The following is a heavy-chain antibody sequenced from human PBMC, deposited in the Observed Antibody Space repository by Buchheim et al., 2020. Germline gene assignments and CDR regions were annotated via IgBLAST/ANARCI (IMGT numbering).Heavy chain of an antibody. D-gene: IGHD3-10*01. J-gene: IGHJ4*02. CDR2: ISGSGGST. V-gene: IGHV3-23*01. CDR3: AKDTAKITRGSFDY. Sequence: EVQLLESGGGLVQPGGSLRLSCAASGLTISSYAMSWVRQAPGKGLEWVSGISGSGGSTYYADSVKGRFTISRDNSKNTLYLQMNSLRVEGTAVYYCAKDTAKITRGSFDYWGQGTL. CDR1: GLTISSYA.